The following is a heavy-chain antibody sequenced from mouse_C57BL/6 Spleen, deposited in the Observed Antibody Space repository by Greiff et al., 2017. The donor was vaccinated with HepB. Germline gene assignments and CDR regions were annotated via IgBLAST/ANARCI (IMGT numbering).Heavy chain of an antibody. CDR2: ISYDGSN. CDR1: GYSITSGYY. J-gene: IGHJ3*01. Sequence: EVQLVESGPGLVKPSQSLSLTCSVTGYSITSGYYWNWIRQFPGNKLEWMGYISYDGSNNYNPSLKNRISITRDTSKNQLFLKLNSVTTEDTATYYCARVEGDAYWGQGTLVTVSA. CDR3: ARVEGDAY. V-gene: IGHV3-6*01.